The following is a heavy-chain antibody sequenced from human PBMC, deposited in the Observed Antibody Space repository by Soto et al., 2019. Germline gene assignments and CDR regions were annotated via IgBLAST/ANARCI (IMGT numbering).Heavy chain of an antibody. D-gene: IGHD6-13*01. CDR1: GFTFRSCG. V-gene: IGHV3-30*18. J-gene: IGHJ4*02. CDR2: ISRDGSER. CDR3: AKDRSSTWAFDY. Sequence: QVQLVESGGGVVQPGRSLRLSCAASGFTFRSCGMHWVRQAPGKGLEWVALISRDGSERYYADSVKGRFTISRDNSKNTLYLQMDSLRTEDTAVYYCAKDRSSTWAFDYWGQGALVAVSS.